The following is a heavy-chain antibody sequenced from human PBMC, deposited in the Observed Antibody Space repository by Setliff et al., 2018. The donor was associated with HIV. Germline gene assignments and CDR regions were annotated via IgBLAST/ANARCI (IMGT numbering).Heavy chain of an antibody. V-gene: IGHV4-38-2*01. CDR1: GYSVSNGYY. CDR3: ARGGGYYKLDY. D-gene: IGHD3-10*01. Sequence: SETLSLTCDVSGYSVSNGYYWGWIRQPPGKGLEWIGNIYHSGSTNYNPSLKSRVTISVDKSKDQLSLKLTSVTAADTALYYCARGGGYYKLDYWGRGTLVTVSS. J-gene: IGHJ4*02. CDR2: IYHSGST.